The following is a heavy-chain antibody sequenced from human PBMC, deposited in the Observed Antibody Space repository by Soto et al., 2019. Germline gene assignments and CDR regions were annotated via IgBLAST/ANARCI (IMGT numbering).Heavy chain of an antibody. D-gene: IGHD5-12*01. CDR2: ISSSSSTI. CDR3: AGDKEWLRFYWYFDL. Sequence: GGSLRLSCAVSGFTFSSYSMNWVRQAPGKGLEWVSYISSSSSTIYYADSVKGRFTISRDNAKNSLYLQMNSLRDEDTAVYYCAGDKEWLRFYWYFDLWGRGTLVTVSS. CDR1: GFTFSSYS. J-gene: IGHJ2*01. V-gene: IGHV3-48*02.